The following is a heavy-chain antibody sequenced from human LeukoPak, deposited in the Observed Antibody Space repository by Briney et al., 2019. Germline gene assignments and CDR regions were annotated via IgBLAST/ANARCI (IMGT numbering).Heavy chain of an antibody. CDR3: TRDGRPYYYGSGSRSWFDP. D-gene: IGHD3-10*01. V-gene: IGHV3-49*04. CDR2: IRSKAYAGTT. CDR1: GFTFDEHP. J-gene: IGHJ5*02. Sequence: GGSLRLSCTASGFTFDEHPMSWVRHAPGKGLEWVGFIRSKAYAGTTEYAASVKGRFTISRDDSKSIAYLQMNSLKTEDTAVYYCTRDGRPYYYGSGSRSWFDPWGQGTLVTVSS.